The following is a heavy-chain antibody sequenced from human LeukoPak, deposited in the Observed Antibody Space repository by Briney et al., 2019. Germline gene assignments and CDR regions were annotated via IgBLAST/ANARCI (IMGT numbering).Heavy chain of an antibody. V-gene: IGHV3-23*01. CDR3: ANSRHYDVIFDY. J-gene: IGHJ4*02. Sequence: GGSLRLSCAASGFTFSSYAMSWVRQAPGKGLEWVSAISGSGGSTYYADSVKGRFTISRDNSKNTLYLQTNSLRAEDAAVYYCANSRHYDVIFDYWGQGTLVTVSS. D-gene: IGHD3-22*01. CDR1: GFTFSSYA. CDR2: ISGSGGST.